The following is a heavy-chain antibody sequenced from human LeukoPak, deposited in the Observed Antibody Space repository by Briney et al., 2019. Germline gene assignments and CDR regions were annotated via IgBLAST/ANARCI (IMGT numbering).Heavy chain of an antibody. J-gene: IGHJ3*02. CDR3: ALYYHGSDPRRAFDI. CDR1: GGSISSGSYY. CDR2: IYTSGTT. V-gene: IGHV4-61*02. Sequence: PSETLSLTCTVSGGSISSGSYYWNWIRQPAGKGLEWIGRIYTSGTTNYNPSLKSRVTISVDTSKNQLALKLNSVTAADTAVYYCALYYHGSDPRRAFDIWGQGTMVTVSS. D-gene: IGHD3-10*01.